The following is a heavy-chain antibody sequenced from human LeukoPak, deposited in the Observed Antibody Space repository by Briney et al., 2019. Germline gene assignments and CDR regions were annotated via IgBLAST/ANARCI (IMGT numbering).Heavy chain of an antibody. V-gene: IGHV3-33*01. J-gene: IGHJ5*02. CDR3: ARAGPSSTSCCYWFDP. CDR1: GFTFSSYG. D-gene: IGHD2-2*01. Sequence: PGRSLRLSREASGFTFSSYGWHWVGQAPGKGLEWVAVIWYDGSNKYYADSVKGRFTISRDNAKNSLYLQMNSVRAEDTAVYYCARAGPSSTSCCYWFDPWGQGTLVTVSS. CDR2: IWYDGSNK.